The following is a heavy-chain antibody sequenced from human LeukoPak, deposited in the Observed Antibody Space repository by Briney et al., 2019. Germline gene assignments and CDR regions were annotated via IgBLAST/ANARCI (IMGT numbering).Heavy chain of an antibody. Sequence: GGSLRLSCAASGFTFSSYAMSWVRQAPGKGLEWVSVIYSGGSTYYADSVKGRFTVSRDNSKNTLYLQMNSLRAEDTAVYYCARGHYDVLTGFHYWGQGTLVTVSS. J-gene: IGHJ4*02. CDR2: IYSGGST. V-gene: IGHV3-53*01. CDR1: GFTFSSYA. D-gene: IGHD3-9*01. CDR3: ARGHYDVLTGFHY.